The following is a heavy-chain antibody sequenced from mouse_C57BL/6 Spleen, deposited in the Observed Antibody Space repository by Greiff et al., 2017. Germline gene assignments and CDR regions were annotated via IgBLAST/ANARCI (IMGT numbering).Heavy chain of an antibody. CDR2: IDPSDSYT. J-gene: IGHJ3*01. D-gene: IGHD4-1*01. CDR1: GYTFTSYW. Sequence: QVQLQQPGAELVMPGASVKLSCKASGYTFTSYWMHWVKQRPGQGLEWIGEIDPSDSYTNYNQKFKGKSKLTVDKSSSTAYMQLSSLTSEDSAVYYCARACLNWTFAYWCQGTLVTVSA. V-gene: IGHV1-69*01. CDR3: ARACLNWTFAY.